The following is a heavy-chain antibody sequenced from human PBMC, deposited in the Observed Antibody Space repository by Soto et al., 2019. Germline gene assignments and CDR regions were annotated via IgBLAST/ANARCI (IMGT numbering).Heavy chain of an antibody. CDR3: ARDRRYYDYNWGSYRYDWFDP. CDR2: IYYSGST. V-gene: IGHV4-31*03. CDR1: GGSISSGYYY. Sequence: SETLSLTCTVSGGSISSGYYYWNWIRQHPGKGLEWIGYIYYSGSTYYNPSLKSRVTISLDTSKNQFSLNLTSVTAADTAVYYCARDRRYYDYNWGSYRYDWFDPWGQGTLVTVSS. D-gene: IGHD3-16*02. J-gene: IGHJ5*02.